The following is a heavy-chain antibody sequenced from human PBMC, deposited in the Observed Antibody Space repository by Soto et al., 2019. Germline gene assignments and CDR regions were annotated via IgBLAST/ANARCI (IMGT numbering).Heavy chain of an antibody. V-gene: IGHV3-48*01. CDR2: ISSSSFAI. D-gene: IGHD2-21*02. CDR3: AKTGPVTARIRFDY. CDR1: GFRFSDYS. Sequence: GGSLRLSCAASGFRFSDYSMNWVRQAPGKGLEWVSYISSSSFAIHYADSVKGRFSISRDNSRNSLYLQMNSLRAEDTAVYYCAKTGPVTARIRFDYWGQGALVTVSS. J-gene: IGHJ4*02.